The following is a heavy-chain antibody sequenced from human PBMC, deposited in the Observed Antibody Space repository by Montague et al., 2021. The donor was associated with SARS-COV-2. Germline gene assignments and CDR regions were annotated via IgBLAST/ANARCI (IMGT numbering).Heavy chain of an antibody. CDR2: IYTSGST. Sequence: TLSLTCTVSGGSISSGSYYWSWIRQPAGKGLEWIGRIYTSGSTNYNPSLKSRVTISVDTSKNQFSLKLSSVTAADTAVYYCARDPLYYYDSSGLVLDWYFDLGARGTRVTVSS. CDR3: ARDPLYYYDSSGLVLDWYFDL. D-gene: IGHD3-22*01. V-gene: IGHV4-61*02. J-gene: IGHJ2*01. CDR1: GGSISSGSYY.